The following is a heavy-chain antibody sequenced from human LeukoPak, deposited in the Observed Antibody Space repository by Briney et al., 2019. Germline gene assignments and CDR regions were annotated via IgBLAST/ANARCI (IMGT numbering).Heavy chain of an antibody. CDR3: ARHEYYYGSGSYSNYYYGMDV. J-gene: IGHJ6*02. Sequence: GESLKISCKGSGYSFTSYWIGWVRQMPGKGLEWMGIIYPGDSDTRYSPSFQGQVTISADKSISTAYLQWSSLKASDTAMYYCARHEYYYGSGSYSNYYYGMDVWGQGTTVTVSS. CDR1: GYSFTSYW. D-gene: IGHD3-10*01. CDR2: IYPGDSDT. V-gene: IGHV5-51*01.